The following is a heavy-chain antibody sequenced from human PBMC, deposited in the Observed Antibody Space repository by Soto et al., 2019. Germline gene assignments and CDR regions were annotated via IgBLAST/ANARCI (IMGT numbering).Heavy chain of an antibody. V-gene: IGHV1-46*01. J-gene: IGHJ6*02. CDR2: INPSGGNT. D-gene: IGHD6-13*01. CDR3: ASSNIVAAPYGMDV. Sequence: GASVKVSCKASGYTFTSYYMHWVRQAPGQGLEWMGIINPSGGNTKYSQKFQGRVTITRDTSASTAYMELSSLRSEDTAVYYCASSNIVAAPYGMDVWGQGTTVTVSS. CDR1: GYTFTSYY.